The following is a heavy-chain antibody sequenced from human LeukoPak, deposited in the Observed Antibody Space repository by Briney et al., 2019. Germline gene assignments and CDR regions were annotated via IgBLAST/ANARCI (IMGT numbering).Heavy chain of an antibody. Sequence: GGSLRLSCAASGFTFSSYAMHWVRQAPGKGLEWVAVISYDGSNKYYADSVKRRFTISRDNSKNTLYLQMNSLRAEDTAVYYCARGGYSSSWYKVATRYFDYWGQGTLVTVSS. J-gene: IGHJ4*02. CDR2: ISYDGSNK. CDR3: ARGGYSSSWYKVATRYFDY. D-gene: IGHD6-13*01. V-gene: IGHV3-30*04. CDR1: GFTFSSYA.